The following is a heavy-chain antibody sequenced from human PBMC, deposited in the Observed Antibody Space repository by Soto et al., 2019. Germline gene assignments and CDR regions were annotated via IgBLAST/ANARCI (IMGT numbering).Heavy chain of an antibody. V-gene: IGHV3-53*01. D-gene: IGHD1-26*01. CDR2: IYSGGST. CDR1: GFTVSSNY. J-gene: IGHJ4*02. CDR3: ARVRVVGAAYFDY. Sequence: EVQLVESGGGLIQPGGSLRLSCAASGFTVSSNYMSWVRQAPGKGLEWVSVIYSGGSTNYADSVKGRFTISRDNSKNTLYLQMNSLRAEDTAVYYCARVRVVGAAYFDYWGQGTLVTVSS.